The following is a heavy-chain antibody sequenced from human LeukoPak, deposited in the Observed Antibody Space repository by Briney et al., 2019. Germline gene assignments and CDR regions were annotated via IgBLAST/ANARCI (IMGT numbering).Heavy chain of an antibody. Sequence: PGRSLRLSCAASGFTVSSNYVTWVRQAPGKGLEWVSVIYSGGSTYYADSVKGRFIISRDNSKNTLNLQMSSLRAEDTAVYYCARGLVYFDYWGQGTLVTVSS. CDR2: IYSGGST. V-gene: IGHV3-66*02. CDR3: ARGLVYFDY. J-gene: IGHJ4*02. CDR1: GFTVSSNY.